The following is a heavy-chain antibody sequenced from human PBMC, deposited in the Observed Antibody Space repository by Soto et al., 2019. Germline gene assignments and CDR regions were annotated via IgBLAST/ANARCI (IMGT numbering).Heavy chain of an antibody. V-gene: IGHV4-61*01. Sequence: SETLSLTCTVSGGSFKSGSYSWSWIRQPPGKGLEWIGYVYHTGRTSYNPSLKSRVSISMDTSKNQFSLNLDSVTAADTAVYYCARVVCTNGVCYNYFDYRGQGTLVTVSS. CDR1: GGSFKSGSYS. D-gene: IGHD2-8*01. CDR2: VYHTGRT. CDR3: ARVVCTNGVCYNYFDY. J-gene: IGHJ4*02.